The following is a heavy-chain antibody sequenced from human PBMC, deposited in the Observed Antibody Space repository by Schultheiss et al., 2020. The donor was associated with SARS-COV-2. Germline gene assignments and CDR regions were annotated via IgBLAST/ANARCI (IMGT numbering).Heavy chain of an antibody. Sequence: LSLTCAVSGYSISSDYYWSWIRQPPGKGLEWVSSISSWSSYKYYADSVKGRFTISRDNSKNTLYLQMNSLRAEDTAVYYCARDFLPYYDILTGYCNYYGMDVWGQGTTVTVSS. CDR2: ISSWSSYK. CDR1: GYSISSDY. D-gene: IGHD3-9*01. CDR3: ARDFLPYYDILTGYCNYYGMDV. J-gene: IGHJ6*02. V-gene: IGHV3-11*06.